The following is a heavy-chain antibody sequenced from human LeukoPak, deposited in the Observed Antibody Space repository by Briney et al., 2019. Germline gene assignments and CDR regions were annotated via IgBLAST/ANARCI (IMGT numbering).Heavy chain of an antibody. D-gene: IGHD3-10*01. J-gene: IGHJ6*03. Sequence: GGSLRLSCAASGFIFSGSAMHWVRQASGKGLEWVGRIRSKANSYATAYAASVKGRFTISRDDSKNTAYLQMNSLKTEDTAVYYCAKGIYESGSHYSNYYYNMDVWGKGTTVTISS. CDR3: AKGIYESGSHYSNYYYNMDV. CDR1: GFIFSGSA. V-gene: IGHV3-73*01. CDR2: IRSKANSYAT.